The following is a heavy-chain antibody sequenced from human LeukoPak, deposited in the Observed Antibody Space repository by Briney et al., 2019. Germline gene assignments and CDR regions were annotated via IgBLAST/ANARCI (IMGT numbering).Heavy chain of an antibody. D-gene: IGHD3-10*01. CDR3: AKAPPRLWFGELFPHFDY. V-gene: IGHV3-23*01. Sequence: GGSLRLSCAASGFTFSSYAMSWVRQAPGKGLEWVSAISGGGGSTYYADSVKGRFTISRDNSKNTLYLQMNSLRAEDTAVYYCAKAPPRLWFGELFPHFDYWGQGTLVTVSS. CDR1: GFTFSSYA. CDR2: ISGGGGST. J-gene: IGHJ4*02.